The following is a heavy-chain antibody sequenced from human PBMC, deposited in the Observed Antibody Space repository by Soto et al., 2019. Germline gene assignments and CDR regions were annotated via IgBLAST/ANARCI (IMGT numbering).Heavy chain of an antibody. CDR3: ARDNRQTYYYDTSGSDPFDY. CDR1: GYTFTSYG. J-gene: IGHJ4*02. CDR2: ISAYNGNT. Sequence: ASVKVSCKASGYTFTSYGISWVRQAPGQGLEWMGWISAYNGNTNYAQKLQGRVTMTTDTSTSTAYMELRSLRSDDTAVYYCARDNRQTYYYDTSGSDPFDYWGQ. D-gene: IGHD3-22*01. V-gene: IGHV1-18*01.